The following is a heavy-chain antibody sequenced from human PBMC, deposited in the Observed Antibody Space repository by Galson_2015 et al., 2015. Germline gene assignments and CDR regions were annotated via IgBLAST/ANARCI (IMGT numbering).Heavy chain of an antibody. D-gene: IGHD3-10*01. Sequence: SVKVSCKAPGYTFTSYYMHWVRQAPGQGLEWMGIINPGGGSTSYAQKFQGRVTMTRDTSTSTVYMELSSLRSEDTAVYYCARDPGVLLWFGEFRNTYFDYWGQGTLVTVSS. CDR1: GYTFTSYY. CDR3: ARDPGVLLWFGEFRNTYFDY. J-gene: IGHJ4*02. CDR2: INPGGGST. V-gene: IGHV1-46*01.